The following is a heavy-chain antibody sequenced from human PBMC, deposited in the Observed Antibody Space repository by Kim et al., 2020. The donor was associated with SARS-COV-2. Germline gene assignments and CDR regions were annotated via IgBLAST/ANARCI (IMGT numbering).Heavy chain of an antibody. CDR3: TTESGYDYVWGSYRSFDY. J-gene: IGHJ4*02. D-gene: IGHD3-16*02. Sequence: KGRLTISRDESKNTLYLQMNSLKTEDTAVYYCTTESGYDYVWGSYRSFDYWGQGTLVTVSS. V-gene: IGHV3-15*01.